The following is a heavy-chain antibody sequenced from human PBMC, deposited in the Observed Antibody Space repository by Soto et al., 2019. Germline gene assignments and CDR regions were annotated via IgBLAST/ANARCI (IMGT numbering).Heavy chain of an antibody. Sequence: EVQLLESGGGLVQPGGSLRLSCAASGFTFSSYAMNWVRQAPGKGLEWVSAISGSAATTHFADSVKGRFTISRDNYKNTLCLQMNSLRAEDTAVYYCARDRSYYDSSGSYSPPYWGQGTLVTVSS. J-gene: IGHJ4*02. V-gene: IGHV3-23*01. CDR2: ISGSAATT. CDR3: ARDRSYYDSSGSYSPPY. CDR1: GFTFSSYA. D-gene: IGHD3-22*01.